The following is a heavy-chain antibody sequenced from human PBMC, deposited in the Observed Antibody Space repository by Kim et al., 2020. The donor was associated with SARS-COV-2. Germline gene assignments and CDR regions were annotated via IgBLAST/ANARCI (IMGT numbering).Heavy chain of an antibody. V-gene: IGHV3-30*04. CDR2: ISYDGSNK. Sequence: GGSLRLSCAASGFTFSSYAMHWVRQAPGKGLEWVAVISYDGSNKYYADSVKGRFTISRDNSKNTLYLQMNSLRAEDTAVYYCARETAPGIAAAGYGTFNYWGQGTLVTVSS. CDR1: GFTFSSYA. J-gene: IGHJ4*02. CDR3: ARETAPGIAAAGYGTFNY. D-gene: IGHD6-13*01.